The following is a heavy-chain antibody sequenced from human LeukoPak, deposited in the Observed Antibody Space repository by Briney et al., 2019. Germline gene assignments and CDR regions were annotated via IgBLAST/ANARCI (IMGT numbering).Heavy chain of an antibody. D-gene: IGHD2-21*02. CDR3: ARDLAYCGGDCYPDAFDI. CDR2: IYYSGST. V-gene: IGHV4-38-2*02. J-gene: IGHJ3*02. Sequence: PSETLSLTCTVSGYSISSGYYWGWIRQPPGKGLEWIGSIYYSGSTYYNPSLKSRVTISVDTSKNQFSLKLSSVTAADTAVYYCARDLAYCGGDCYPDAFDIWGQGTMVTVSS. CDR1: GYSISSGYY.